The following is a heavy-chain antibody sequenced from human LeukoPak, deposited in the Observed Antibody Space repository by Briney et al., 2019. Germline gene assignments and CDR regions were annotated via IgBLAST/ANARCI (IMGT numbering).Heavy chain of an antibody. CDR3: ARGPPIVVVTAIHNWFDP. J-gene: IGHJ5*02. D-gene: IGHD2-21*02. Sequence: SETLSLTCAVYGGSFSGYYWSWIRQPPGKGLEWIGEINHSGSTNYNPSLKSRVTISVGTSKNQFSLKLSSVTAADTAVYYCARGPPIVVVTAIHNWFDPWGQGTLVTVSS. CDR1: GGSFSGYY. V-gene: IGHV4-34*01. CDR2: INHSGST.